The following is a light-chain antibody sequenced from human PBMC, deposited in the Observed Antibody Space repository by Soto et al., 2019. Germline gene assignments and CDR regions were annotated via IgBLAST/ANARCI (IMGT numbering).Light chain of an antibody. CDR1: QSVSSGF. CDR2: GAS. V-gene: IGKV3-20*01. CDR3: QQYDTSPIT. J-gene: IGKJ5*01. Sequence: EIVLTQSPGILSLSPGERATLSCRASQSVSSGFLAWYQQKPGQAPRLLIYGASTRATGIPDRFSGSGSETDFSLTISRLEPEDFALYSCQQYDTSPITFGQGTRLQIK.